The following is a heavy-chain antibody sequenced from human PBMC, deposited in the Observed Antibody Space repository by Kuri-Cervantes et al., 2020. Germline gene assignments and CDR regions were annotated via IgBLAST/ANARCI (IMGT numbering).Heavy chain of an antibody. J-gene: IGHJ4*02. D-gene: IGHD3-22*01. CDR2: IYHSGST. CDR3: ARGPKEVPRYYYDSSGYYQFDY. CDR1: GGSISSSNW. Sequence: GSLRLSCAVSGGSISSSNWWSWVRQPPGKGLEWIGEIYHSGSTNYNPSLKSRVTISVDKSKNQFSLKLSSVTAADTAVYYCARGPKEVPRYYYDSSGYYQFDYWGQGTLVTVSS. V-gene: IGHV4-4*02.